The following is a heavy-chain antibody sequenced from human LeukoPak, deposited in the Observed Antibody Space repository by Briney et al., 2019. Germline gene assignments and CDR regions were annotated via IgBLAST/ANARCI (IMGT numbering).Heavy chain of an antibody. Sequence: GGSLRLSCAASGFTFSSCWVRKAPGKGLEWVANIKQDGSEKYYVDSVKGRFTISRDNAKNSLYLQMNSLRAEDTAVYYCASGPRAAIAVYWGQGTLVTVSS. CDR1: GFTFSSCW. V-gene: IGHV3-7*01. CDR3: ASGPRAAIAVY. D-gene: IGHD2-2*02. J-gene: IGHJ4*02. CDR2: IKQDGSEK.